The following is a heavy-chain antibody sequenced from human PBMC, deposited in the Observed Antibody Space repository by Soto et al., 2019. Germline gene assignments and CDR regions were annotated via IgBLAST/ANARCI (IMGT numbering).Heavy chain of an antibody. Sequence: GGSLRLPCAASGFTFSNYAMNWVRQAPGKVLEWVSAISNSFSDGNTHYADSVKGRFTISRDNDKNTVFLEMNSLRAEDTAVYYCATVLSPEGGNYFDYWGQGTLVTVSS. V-gene: IGHV3-23*01. CDR3: ATVLSPEGGNYFDY. J-gene: IGHJ4*02. CDR1: GFTFSNYA. CDR2: ISNSFSDGNT.